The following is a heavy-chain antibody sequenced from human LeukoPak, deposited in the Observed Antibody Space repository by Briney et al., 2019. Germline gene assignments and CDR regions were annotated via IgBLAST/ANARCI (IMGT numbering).Heavy chain of an antibody. CDR1: GYSFGSFG. V-gene: IGHV1-18*01. D-gene: IGHD3-10*01. CDR3: ARGGYYGSGSFPDY. J-gene: IGHJ4*02. Sequence: ASVKVSFKASGYSFGSFGINWVRQAPGQGLEWMGWISAYNGNTNYAQKVQGRVTMTTDTSTSAAYMDLMNLRSDDTAVYYCARGGYYGSGSFPDYWGQGTLVTVSS. CDR2: ISAYNGNT.